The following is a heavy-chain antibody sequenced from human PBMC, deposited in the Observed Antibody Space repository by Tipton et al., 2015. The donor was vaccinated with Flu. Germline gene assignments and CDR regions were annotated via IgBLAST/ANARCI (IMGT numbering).Heavy chain of an antibody. CDR2: IYTSGST. CDR1: GVSISSYY. CDR3: AGGTGARYYFDY. V-gene: IGHV4-4*07. J-gene: IGHJ4*02. D-gene: IGHD1-26*01. Sequence: TLSLTCTVSGVSISSYYWSWIRQPAGKGLEWIGRIYTSGSTSYNPFLTSRVTMSVDTSRDQFSLSLSSVTAADTAVYYCAGGTGARYYFDYWGQGTLVTVSS.